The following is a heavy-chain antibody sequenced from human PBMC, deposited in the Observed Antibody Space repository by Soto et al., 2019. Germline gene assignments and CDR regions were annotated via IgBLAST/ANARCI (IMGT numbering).Heavy chain of an antibody. D-gene: IGHD4-17*01. CDR1: GFTFDRYS. CDR3: VRQTTVVPYYFDY. V-gene: IGHV3-21*01. Sequence: EVQLVESGGGLVKPGGSLRLSCAASGFTFDRYSMNWVRQTPGKGLEWVSSISDRSSYIYYADSLKGRFTISRDNTKNSLYLQMKSVRAEDTAVYYCVRQTTVVPYYFDYWGQGTMVTVSS. CDR2: ISDRSSYI. J-gene: IGHJ4*02.